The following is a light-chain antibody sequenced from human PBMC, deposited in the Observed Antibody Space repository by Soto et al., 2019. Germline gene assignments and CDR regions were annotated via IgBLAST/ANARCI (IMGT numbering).Light chain of an antibody. CDR3: QHYGRSPIT. Sequence: EIVLTQSPGTLSLSPVERATLPCRASQSVSSSYLAWYQQKPGQAPRLLISGASSRATGIPDRFSGSGSATDFTLTISRLEPEDFALYYCQHYGRSPITFGQGTRLEIK. CDR2: GAS. CDR1: QSVSSSY. V-gene: IGKV3-20*01. J-gene: IGKJ5*01.